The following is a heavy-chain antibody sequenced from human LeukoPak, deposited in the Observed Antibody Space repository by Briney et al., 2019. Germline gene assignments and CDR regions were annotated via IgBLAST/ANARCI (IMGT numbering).Heavy chain of an antibody. CDR2: IYYSGST. J-gene: IGHJ4*02. CDR3: ARLLVEYSNNYFDF. CDR1: SGSININTHY. Sequence: PSETLSLTCTVSSGSININTHYWGWLRQPPGKGLEWIGNIYYSGSTYYNPSLKSRVTISVDTSKHQFSLKLSSVTAADTAVYYCARLLVEYSNNYFDFWGQGTLVTVSS. D-gene: IGHD2/OR15-2a*01. V-gene: IGHV4-39*01.